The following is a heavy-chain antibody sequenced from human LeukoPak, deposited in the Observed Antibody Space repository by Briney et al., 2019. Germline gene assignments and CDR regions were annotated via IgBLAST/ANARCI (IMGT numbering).Heavy chain of an antibody. CDR3: ARDNGEYDFWSAQHRDWFDP. V-gene: IGHV4-4*07. CDR1: GDAISSYY. D-gene: IGHD3-3*01. CDR2: IYTSGST. J-gene: IGHJ5*02. Sequence: PSETLSLTCTVSGDAISSYYWSWIRQPAGKGLEWIGRIYTSGSTNYNPSLKSRVTMSVDTSKNQFSLKLSSVTAADTAVYYCARDNGEYDFWSAQHRDWFDPWGQGSLVTVSS.